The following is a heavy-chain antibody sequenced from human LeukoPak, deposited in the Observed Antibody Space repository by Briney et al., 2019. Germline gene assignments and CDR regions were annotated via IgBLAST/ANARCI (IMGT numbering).Heavy chain of an antibody. CDR3: ARGPYCSSTSCFQRDY. J-gene: IGHJ4*02. CDR2: INHSGST. Sequence: SETLSLTCAVYGGSFSGYYWSWIRQPPGKGLEWIGEINHSGSTNYNPSLKSRVTTSVDTSKNQFSLKLSSVTAADTAVYYCARGPYCSSTSCFQRDYWGQGTLVTVSS. D-gene: IGHD2-2*01. V-gene: IGHV4-34*01. CDR1: GGSFSGYY.